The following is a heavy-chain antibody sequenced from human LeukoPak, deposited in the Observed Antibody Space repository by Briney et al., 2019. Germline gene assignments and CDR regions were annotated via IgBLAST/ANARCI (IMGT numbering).Heavy chain of an antibody. D-gene: IGHD6-13*01. CDR1: GFTFSDYY. CDR2: ISSSGSTI. Sequence: GGSLRLSCAASGFTFSDYYMSWIRQALGKGLEWVSYISSSGSTIYYADSVKGRFTISRDNAKNSLYLQMNSLRAEDTAVYYCARTQYSSSRGAFDIWGQGTMVTVSS. J-gene: IGHJ3*02. V-gene: IGHV3-11*01. CDR3: ARTQYSSSRGAFDI.